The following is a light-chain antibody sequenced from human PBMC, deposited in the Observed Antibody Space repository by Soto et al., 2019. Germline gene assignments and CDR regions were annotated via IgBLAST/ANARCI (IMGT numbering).Light chain of an antibody. J-gene: IGKJ4*01. CDR1: QSISSW. CDR2: DAS. V-gene: IGKV1-5*01. Sequence: DIQMTQSPSTLSSSFGDRITITFRASQSISSWLAWYQQKLGRAPRLLIYDASSLESGVPSRFSGSGYGTEFTLTISSLQPDDFATSYCQQSNTYSSLTSGGGTKV. CDR3: QQSNTYSSLT.